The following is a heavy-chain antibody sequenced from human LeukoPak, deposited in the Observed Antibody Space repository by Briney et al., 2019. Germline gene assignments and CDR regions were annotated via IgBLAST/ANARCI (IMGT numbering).Heavy chain of an antibody. Sequence: GGSLRLSCAASGFTFSSYAMSWVRQAPGKGLEWVSAISGSGGNTYYADSVKGRFTISRDNSKNTLYLQMNSLRAEDTAVYYCAKDSGSLVRGNWFDPWGQGTLVTVSS. CDR3: AKDSGSLVRGNWFDP. D-gene: IGHD3-10*01. J-gene: IGHJ5*02. CDR2: ISGSGGNT. CDR1: GFTFSSYA. V-gene: IGHV3-23*01.